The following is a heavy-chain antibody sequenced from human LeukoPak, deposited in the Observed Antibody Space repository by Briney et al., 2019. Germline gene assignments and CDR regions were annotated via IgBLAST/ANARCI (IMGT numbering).Heavy chain of an antibody. D-gene: IGHD1-7*01. CDR1: GFTFSSYG. CDR2: ISGSGGST. CDR3: ARGATDTTRWFDP. V-gene: IGHV3-23*01. Sequence: SGGSLRLSCAASGFTFSSYGMSWVRQAPGKGLEWVSAISGSGGSTYYADSVKGRFTISRDNAKNSLYLQMNGLRADDTATYYCARGATDTTRWFDPWGQGTLVTVSS. J-gene: IGHJ5*02.